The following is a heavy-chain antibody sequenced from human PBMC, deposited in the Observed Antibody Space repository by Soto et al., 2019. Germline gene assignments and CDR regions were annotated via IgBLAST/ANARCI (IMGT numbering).Heavy chain of an antibody. CDR3: ARPGSGYLPYYSDMDV. D-gene: IGHD3-3*01. Sequence: GESLKISCKGSGYSFTSSWIGWVRQMPGKGLECMGIIDPGDSDARYSPSFQGQVTISADQSINTSYLQWRTLKASDTAMYYCARPGSGYLPYYSDMDVWGQGTAVKVSS. V-gene: IGHV5-51*01. CDR1: GYSFTSSW. J-gene: IGHJ6*02. CDR2: IDPGDSDA.